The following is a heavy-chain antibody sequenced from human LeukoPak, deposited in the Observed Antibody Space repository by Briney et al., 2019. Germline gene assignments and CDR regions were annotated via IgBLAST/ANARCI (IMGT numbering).Heavy chain of an antibody. J-gene: IGHJ4*02. Sequence: GGSLRLSCEASGFPFGGYVMSWVRQAPGKGLEWIAYINHNAEMIFYPDFVKGRFTISRDNAKNSLYLQMNALRYGDTAMYYCARDHDWAFDRWGQGTLVTVSS. D-gene: IGHD3-9*01. V-gene: IGHV3-48*02. CDR2: INHNAEMI. CDR3: ARDHDWAFDR. CDR1: GFPFGGYV.